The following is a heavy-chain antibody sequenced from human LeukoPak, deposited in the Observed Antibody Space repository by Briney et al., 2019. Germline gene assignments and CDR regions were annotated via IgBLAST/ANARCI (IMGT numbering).Heavy chain of an antibody. CDR1: GYTFTSYG. J-gene: IGHJ5*02. CDR3: ARVEEDIVVVVAAGDFNWFDP. Sequence: ASVKVSCKASGYTFTSYGISWVRQAPGQGLEWMGWISAYNGNTNYAQKLQGRATMTTDTSTSTAYMELRSLRSDDTAVYYCARVEEDIVVVVAAGDFNWFDPWGQGTLVTVSS. D-gene: IGHD2-15*01. CDR2: ISAYNGNT. V-gene: IGHV1-18*01.